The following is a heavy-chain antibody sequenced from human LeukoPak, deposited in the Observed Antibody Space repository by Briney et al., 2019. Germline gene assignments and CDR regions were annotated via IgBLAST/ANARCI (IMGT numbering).Heavy chain of an antibody. Sequence: GGSLRLSCAASGFTFSSYAMSWVRQAPGKGLEWVSATDGDGSRTFYADFVKGRFTISRDNSKNTLYLRVDSLRAEDTAVYYCAKYRPGTYYRGPGMDVWGQGTTVTVSS. CDR3: AKYRPGTYYRGPGMDV. V-gene: IGHV3-23*01. J-gene: IGHJ6*02. D-gene: IGHD3-10*01. CDR1: GFTFSSYA. CDR2: TDGDGSRT.